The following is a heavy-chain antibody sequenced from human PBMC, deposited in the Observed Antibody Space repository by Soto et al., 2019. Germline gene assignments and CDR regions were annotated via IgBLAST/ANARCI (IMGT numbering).Heavy chain of an antibody. Sequence: ASVKVSCKASGYTFTSYGISWVRQAPGQGLEWMGWISAYNGNTNYAQKLQGRVTMTTDTSTSTAYMELRSLRSDDTAVYYCARVLDIVVVPAGYYMDVWGKGTTGTVSS. CDR2: ISAYNGNT. CDR3: ARVLDIVVVPAGYYMDV. CDR1: GYTFTSYG. V-gene: IGHV1-18*01. D-gene: IGHD2-2*01. J-gene: IGHJ6*03.